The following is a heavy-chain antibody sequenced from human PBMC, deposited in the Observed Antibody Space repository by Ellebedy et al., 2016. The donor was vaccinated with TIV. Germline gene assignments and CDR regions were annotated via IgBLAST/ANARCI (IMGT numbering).Heavy chain of an antibody. J-gene: IGHJ6*02. Sequence: GESLKISCEASGFTFSGYWMAWVRQAPGKGLEWVANIKWDGSERYYADSVKGRFTISRDNAKKSLYLQMDGLRAEDTAVYYCARGMSFGYSMDVWGQGTTVTVSS. CDR3: ARGMSFGYSMDV. D-gene: IGHD1-26*01. CDR1: GFTFSGYW. V-gene: IGHV3-7*01. CDR2: IKWDGSER.